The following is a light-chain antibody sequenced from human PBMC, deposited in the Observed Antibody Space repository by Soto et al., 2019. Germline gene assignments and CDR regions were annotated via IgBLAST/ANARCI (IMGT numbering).Light chain of an antibody. CDR2: EVT. Sequence: QSVPTQPPSASGSPGQSVTISCTGTSGDIGGYDYVSWYQQHPGKAPKLMIYEVTKRPLGVPDRFSGSKSGNTASLTVSGLQAEDEADYYCSSYAGSDNPYVFGTGTKLTVL. CDR3: SSYAGSDNPYV. V-gene: IGLV2-8*01. CDR1: SGDIGGYDY. J-gene: IGLJ1*01.